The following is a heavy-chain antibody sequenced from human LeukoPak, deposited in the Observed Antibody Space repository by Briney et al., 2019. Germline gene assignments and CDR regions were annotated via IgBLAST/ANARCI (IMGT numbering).Heavy chain of an antibody. Sequence: GGSLRPSCAASAFTFNSYAVSWVRQAPGKGLEWVSTISNSGDDIYYADSVKGRFTISRDNSKNTLYLQLNSLRAADTALYYCAKGVATTVPTFFDYWGQGTQVTVSS. J-gene: IGHJ4*02. D-gene: IGHD4-17*01. V-gene: IGHV3-23*01. CDR1: AFTFNSYA. CDR2: ISNSGDDI. CDR3: AKGVATTVPTFFDY.